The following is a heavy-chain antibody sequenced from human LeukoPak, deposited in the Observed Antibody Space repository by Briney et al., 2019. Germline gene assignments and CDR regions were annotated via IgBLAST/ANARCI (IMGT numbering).Heavy chain of an antibody. J-gene: IGHJ4*02. D-gene: IGHD3-22*01. CDR1: GFSLSTSGMC. CDR2: IDWDDDK. Sequence: SGPTLVKPTQTLTLTCTFSGFSLSTSGMCVSWIRQPPGKALEWLALIDWDDDKYYSTSLKTRLTISKDTSKNQVVLTMTNMDPVDTATYYCARNSDYYDSSGYYLFDYWGQGTLVTVSS. V-gene: IGHV2-70*01. CDR3: ARNSDYYDSSGYYLFDY.